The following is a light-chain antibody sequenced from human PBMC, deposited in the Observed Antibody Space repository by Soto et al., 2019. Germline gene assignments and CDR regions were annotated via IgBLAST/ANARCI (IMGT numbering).Light chain of an antibody. CDR2: DAS. CDR1: HNINNW. Sequence: THMTQSPSILSASIGDRVTITCRASHNINNWLAWYQLKPGRAPKLLIYDASTLGSGVPSRFSGYRSGTEFTLIITSLQPDDFETYYCQQYNRCFGPGTKVDLK. V-gene: IGKV1-5*01. CDR3: QQYNRC. J-gene: IGKJ3*01.